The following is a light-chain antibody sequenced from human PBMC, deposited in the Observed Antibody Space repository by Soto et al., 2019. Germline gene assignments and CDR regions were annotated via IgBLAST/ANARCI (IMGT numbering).Light chain of an antibody. CDR2: DTS. CDR3: QQRSNWPPVT. Sequence: EIVLTQSPATLSLSPGERATLSCRASQSVLSYLAWYQQKPGQAPRLLIYDTSNRATGIPARFSGSGSGTDFTLTISSLETEDFAVYYCQQRSNWPPVTFGQGTRLEIK. J-gene: IGKJ5*01. V-gene: IGKV3-11*01. CDR1: QSVLSY.